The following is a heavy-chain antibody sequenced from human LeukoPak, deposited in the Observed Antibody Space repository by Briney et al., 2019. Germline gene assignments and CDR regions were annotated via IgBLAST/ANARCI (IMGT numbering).Heavy chain of an antibody. J-gene: IGHJ4*02. CDR1: GYTFTGYY. CDR2: INPNSGGT. D-gene: IGHD5-24*01. CDR3: ARENMATTAFDY. V-gene: IGHV1-2*02. Sequence: ASVKVSCKASGYTFTGYYMHWVRQAPGQGLEWMGWINPNSGGTNYAQKFQGRVTMTRDTSISTAYMELSRLRSDDTAVYYCARENMATTAFDYWGQGTLVTVSS.